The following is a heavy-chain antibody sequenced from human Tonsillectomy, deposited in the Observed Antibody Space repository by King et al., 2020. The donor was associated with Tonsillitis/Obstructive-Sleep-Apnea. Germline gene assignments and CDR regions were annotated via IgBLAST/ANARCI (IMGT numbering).Heavy chain of an antibody. CDR1: GFTFSDYS. CDR3: ARMSGFDL. V-gene: IGHV3-48*02. D-gene: IGHD3-10*01. J-gene: IGHJ2*01. CDR2: IIGSTNTI. Sequence: VQLVESGGGLVQPGGSLTLSCAASGFTFSDYSLNWVRQAPGKGREWISYIIGSTNTIYYADSVKGRFTISRDNAKNSLYLHMNSLRDEDTALYYCARMSGFDLWGRGTLVSVSS.